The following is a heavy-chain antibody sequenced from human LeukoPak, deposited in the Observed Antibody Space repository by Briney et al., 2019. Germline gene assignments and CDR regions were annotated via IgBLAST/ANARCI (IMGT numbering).Heavy chain of an antibody. CDR3: ARGDSGPIDY. Sequence: PGASVKVSCKASGYTFTTYDINWVRQATGQGLEWMGYMNPNSGDTGYAQKFQGRVTMTRDTSISTAYMELSRLRSDDTAVYYCARGDSGPIDYWGQGTLVTVSS. J-gene: IGHJ4*02. CDR2: MNPNSGDT. CDR1: GYTFTTYD. V-gene: IGHV1-8*01. D-gene: IGHD1-14*01.